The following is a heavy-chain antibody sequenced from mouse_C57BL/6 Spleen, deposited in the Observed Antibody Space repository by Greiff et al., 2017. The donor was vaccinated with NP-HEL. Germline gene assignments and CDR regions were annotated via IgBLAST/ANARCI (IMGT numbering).Heavy chain of an antibody. CDR1: GYTFTSYW. CDR3: ARGTAQAPYYFDY. Sequence: QVQLQQPGAELVMPGASVKLSCKASGYTFTSYWMHWVKQRPGQGLEWIGEIDPSDSSTNYNQKFKGKSTLTVDKSSSTAYMQLSSLTSEDSAVYYCARGTAQAPYYFDYWGQGTTLTVSS. V-gene: IGHV1-69*01. D-gene: IGHD3-2*02. J-gene: IGHJ2*01. CDR2: IDPSDSST.